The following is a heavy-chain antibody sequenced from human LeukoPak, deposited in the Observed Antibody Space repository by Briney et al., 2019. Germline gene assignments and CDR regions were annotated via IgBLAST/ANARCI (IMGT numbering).Heavy chain of an antibody. Sequence: SETLSLTCAVYGGSFSGYYWSWIRQPPGKGLEWIGEINHSGSTNYNPSLKSRVTISVDTFKNQFSLKLSSVTAADTAVYYCARGSPYGRNWFDPWGQGTLVTVSS. V-gene: IGHV4-34*01. CDR3: ARGSPYGRNWFDP. CDR2: INHSGST. CDR1: GGSFSGYY. J-gene: IGHJ5*02. D-gene: IGHD3-10*01.